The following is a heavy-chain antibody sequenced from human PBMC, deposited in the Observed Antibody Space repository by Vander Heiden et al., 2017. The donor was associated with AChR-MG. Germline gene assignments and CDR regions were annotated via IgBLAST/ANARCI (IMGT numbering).Heavy chain of an antibody. CDR3: ATVVTGYYYYMDV. CDR1: GGTFNSYA. CDR2: IIPIFGTT. Sequence: QVQLVQSGAEVKKPGSPVKVSCKASGGTFNSYAISWVRQAPGQGLEWMGGIIPIFGTTNYAQKFQGRVTITADESTSTAHMELSSLRSEDTAVYYCATVVTGYYYYMDVWGKGTTVTVSS. J-gene: IGHJ6*03. V-gene: IGHV1-69*01. D-gene: IGHD2-21*02.